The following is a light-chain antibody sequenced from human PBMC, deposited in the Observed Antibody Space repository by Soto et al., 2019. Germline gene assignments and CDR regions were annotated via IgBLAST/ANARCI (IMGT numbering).Light chain of an antibody. Sequence: IALTQSLGTLSLSPGERATLPCRSSQSVSNNYLAWYQQKPGQAPRLLIYGASNRATGIPDRFSGSGSGTDFTLTISRLEPEDFAVYYCQQYGSSPLTFGGGTKVDIK. CDR2: GAS. CDR1: QSVSNNY. J-gene: IGKJ4*01. CDR3: QQYGSSPLT. V-gene: IGKV3-20*01.